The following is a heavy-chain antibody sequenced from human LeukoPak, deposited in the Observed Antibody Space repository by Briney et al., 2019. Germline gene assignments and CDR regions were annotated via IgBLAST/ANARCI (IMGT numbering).Heavy chain of an antibody. D-gene: IGHD3-3*01. Sequence: PSETLSLTCTVSGGSISSYYWSWIRQPPGKGLEWIGRIYTSGSTNYNPSLKSRVTMSVDTSKNQFSLKLSSVTAADTAVYYCARAGRAAQIRFLSPMDVWGKGTTVTVSS. CDR1: GGSISSYY. CDR2: IYTSGST. CDR3: ARAGRAAQIRFLSPMDV. V-gene: IGHV4-4*07. J-gene: IGHJ6*03.